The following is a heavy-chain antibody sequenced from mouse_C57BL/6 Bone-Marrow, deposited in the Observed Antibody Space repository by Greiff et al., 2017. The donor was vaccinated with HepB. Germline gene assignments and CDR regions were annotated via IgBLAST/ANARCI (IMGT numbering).Heavy chain of an antibody. CDR2: IDPSDSYT. V-gene: IGHV1-69*01. Sequence: QVQLQQPGAELVMPGASVKLSCKASGYTFTSYWMHWVKQRPGQGLEWIGEIDPSDSYTNYNQKFKGKSTLTVDKSSSTAYMQLSSLTSEDSAVYYCARKSNYLYYYSLYYSNQKTSITVSS. CDR3: ARKSNYLYYYSLYY. J-gene: IGHJ4*01. D-gene: IGHD2-5*01. CDR1: GYTFTSYW.